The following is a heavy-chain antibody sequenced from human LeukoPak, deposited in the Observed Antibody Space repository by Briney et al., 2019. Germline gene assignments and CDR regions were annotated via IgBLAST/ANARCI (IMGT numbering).Heavy chain of an antibody. CDR1: GFSLSTSGVG. CDR2: IYWDDDK. Sequence: SGPTLVKPTQTLTLTCTFSGFSLSTSGVGVGWIRQPPGKALEGLALIYWDDDKRYSPSLKSRLTINKDPSKNQVVLTMTNMDPVDTATYYCAHSTHPTWLRNYYYYMDVWGKGTTVTVSS. D-gene: IGHD5-12*01. V-gene: IGHV2-5*02. CDR3: AHSTHPTWLRNYYYYMDV. J-gene: IGHJ6*03.